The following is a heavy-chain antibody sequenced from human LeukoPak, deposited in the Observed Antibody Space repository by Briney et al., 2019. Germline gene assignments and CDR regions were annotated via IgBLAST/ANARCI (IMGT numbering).Heavy chain of an antibody. CDR2: ITSGSSYI. Sequence: KAGGSLRLSCAASGFTFSTYDMNWVRQAPGQGLEWVSSITSGSSYIYYADSVKGRFTISRDNSKNTLYLQMNSLRAEDTAVYYCAKFELYIQGGAFDIWGQGTMVTVSS. J-gene: IGHJ3*02. D-gene: IGHD1-26*01. V-gene: IGHV3-21*04. CDR3: AKFELYIQGGAFDI. CDR1: GFTFSTYD.